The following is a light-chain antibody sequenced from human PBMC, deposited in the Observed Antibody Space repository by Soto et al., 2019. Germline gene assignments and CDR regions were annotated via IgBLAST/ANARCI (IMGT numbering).Light chain of an antibody. Sequence: EIVLTQSPGTLSLSPGERATLFCRASQSVRSSHLAWYQQMPGQAPRLLIYGTSNRATGIPDRFSGSGSGTDFTLTISRLEPEDFAVYYCQQYNGWPITFGQGTRLEIK. J-gene: IGKJ5*01. CDR2: GTS. CDR1: QSVRSSH. CDR3: QQYNGWPIT. V-gene: IGKV3-20*01.